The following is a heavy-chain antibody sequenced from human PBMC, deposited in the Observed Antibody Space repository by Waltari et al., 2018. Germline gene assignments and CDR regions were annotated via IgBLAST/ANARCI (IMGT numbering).Heavy chain of an antibody. CDR2: ITPILGIA. CDR3: ARASRGAYYYDSSGYSMDV. CDR1: GGTFSSYA. Sequence: QVQLVQSGAEVKKPGSSVKVSCKASGGTFSSYAISWVRQAPGQGLEWMGGITPILGIANYPQNFQGKVTITADKSTSTANMELSSLRSENRAVYYCARASRGAYYYDSSGYSMDVWGKGTTVTVSS. D-gene: IGHD3-22*01. J-gene: IGHJ6*04. V-gene: IGHV1-69*10.